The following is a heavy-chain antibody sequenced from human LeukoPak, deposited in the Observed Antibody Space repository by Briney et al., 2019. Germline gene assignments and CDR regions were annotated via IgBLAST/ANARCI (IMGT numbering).Heavy chain of an antibody. D-gene: IGHD2-15*01. CDR2: ITPYNGHT. Sequence: GASVKVSCKTSGYTFTNFGITWVRQAPGQGLEWLGWITPYNGHTNYAQNLQGRVTMTTDTSTTTAYMELMSLRSDDTAVYYCARTYCSGGNCYFYYGYWGQGTLVTVSS. V-gene: IGHV1-18*01. J-gene: IGHJ4*02. CDR1: GYTFTNFG. CDR3: ARTYCSGGNCYFYYGY.